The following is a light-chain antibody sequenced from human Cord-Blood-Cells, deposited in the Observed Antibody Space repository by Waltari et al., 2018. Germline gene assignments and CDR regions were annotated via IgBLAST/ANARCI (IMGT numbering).Light chain of an antibody. Sequence: QAGLTQPPSVSTGLRQTATLTCTGNSKNVGNHGDARLQHPQGHPPKLLANRNNNRPSGISERLSASMSVNTASLTITGLQPEDEADYYCSAWDSSLSAWVFGGGTKLTVL. CDR1: SKNVGNHG. V-gene: IGLV10-54*01. J-gene: IGLJ3*02. CDR2: RNN. CDR3: SAWDSSLSAWV.